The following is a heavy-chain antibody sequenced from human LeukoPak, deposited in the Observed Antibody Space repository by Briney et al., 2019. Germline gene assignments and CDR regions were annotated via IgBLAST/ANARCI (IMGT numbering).Heavy chain of an antibody. D-gene: IGHD3-22*01. CDR2: IKSKTVVGTK. J-gene: IGHJ4*02. V-gene: IGHV3-15*01. Sequence: PGGSLRLSCAASGFTFSNAWMSGVRQAPGKGLEWVGRIKSKTVVGTKDYAAPVKGRFTISRDDSKNTLYLQMNSLKTEDTAVYYCTTGPMIVVVITTSGGYATFDYWGQGTLVTVSS. CDR1: GFTFSNAW. CDR3: TTGPMIVVVITTSGGYATFDY.